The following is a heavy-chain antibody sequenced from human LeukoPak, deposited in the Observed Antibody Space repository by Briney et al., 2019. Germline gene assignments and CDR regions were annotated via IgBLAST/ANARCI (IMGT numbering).Heavy chain of an antibody. CDR2: IYHNGNI. D-gene: IGHD1-14*01. J-gene: IGHJ4*02. Sequence: SETLSLTCTVSGDSISGSSYYWGWIRRPPGEGLEWSGSIYHNGNIYYNPSLKSRVSISVDTSKNQFSLKLSSVTAADTAVYYCARHDRRTGSHFDYWGQGTLVTVSS. CDR1: GDSISGSSYY. CDR3: ARHDRRTGSHFDY. V-gene: IGHV4-39*01.